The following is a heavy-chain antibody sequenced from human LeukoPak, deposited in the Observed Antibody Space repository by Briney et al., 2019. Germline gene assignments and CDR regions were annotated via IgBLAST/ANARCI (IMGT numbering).Heavy chain of an antibody. V-gene: IGHV3-48*01. J-gene: IGHJ6*03. CDR2: ISGSSGTI. CDR1: GFTFSSYS. Sequence: GGSLRLSCVASGFTFSSYSMNWVRQAPGKGLEWVSYISGSSGTIYYADSVKGRFPISRDNAKNSVYLQMNSLRAEDTAVYYCARRSEFGVLYYMVIWGKGTTVTVSS. D-gene: IGHD3-16*01. CDR3: ARRSEFGVLYYMVI.